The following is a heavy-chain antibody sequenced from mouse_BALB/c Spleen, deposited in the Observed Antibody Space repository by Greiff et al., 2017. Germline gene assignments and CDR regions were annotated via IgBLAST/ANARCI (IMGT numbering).Heavy chain of an antibody. CDR3: ARGSTMITTGFAY. J-gene: IGHJ3*01. D-gene: IGHD2-4*01. V-gene: IGHV5-4*02. CDR1: GFTFSDYY. Sequence: EVKVVESGGGLVQPGGSRKLSCAASGFTFSDYYMYWVRQTPEKRLEWVATISDGGSYTYYPDSVKGRFTISRDNAKNNLYLQMNSLQTDDTAMYYCARGSTMITTGFAYWGQGTLVTVSA. CDR2: ISDGGSYT.